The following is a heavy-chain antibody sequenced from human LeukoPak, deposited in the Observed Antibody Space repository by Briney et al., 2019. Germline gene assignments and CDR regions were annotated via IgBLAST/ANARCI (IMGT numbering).Heavy chain of an antibody. CDR3: ARGWELNFDY. CDR2: ISSDSRNM. CDR1: GFTFSNYW. Sequence: GGPLRLSCAASGFTFSNYWMSWVRQPPGKGLEWVSSISSDSRNMYYADSVKGRFTISRDNSKNTLYLQMNSLRAEDTAVYYCARGWELNFDYWGQGTLVTVSS. D-gene: IGHD1-26*01. V-gene: IGHV3-21*01. J-gene: IGHJ4*02.